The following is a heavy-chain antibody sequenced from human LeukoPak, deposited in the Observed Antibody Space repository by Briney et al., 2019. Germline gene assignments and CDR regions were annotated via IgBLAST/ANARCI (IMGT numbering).Heavy chain of an antibody. J-gene: IGHJ4*02. Sequence: GASVKVSCKASGYTFTSYAMNWVRQAPGQGLEWMGGIIPIFDTAHYAQKFQGRVTITADESTSTAYMELSSLRSEDTAVYYCARDATLLWFGETLGGNFDYWGQGTLVTVSS. CDR3: ARDATLLWFGETLGGNFDY. CDR2: IIPIFDTA. D-gene: IGHD3-10*01. V-gene: IGHV1-69*13. CDR1: GYTFTSYA.